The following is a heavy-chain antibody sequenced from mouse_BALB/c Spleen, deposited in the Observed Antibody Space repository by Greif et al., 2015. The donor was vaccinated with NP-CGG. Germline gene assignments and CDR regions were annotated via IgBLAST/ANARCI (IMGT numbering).Heavy chain of an antibody. CDR1: GFTFNTYA. Sequence: EVQGVESGGGLVQPKGSLKLSCAASGFTFNTYAMNWVRQAPGKGLEWVARIRSKSNNYATYYADSVKDRFTIPRDDSQSMLYLQMNNLKTEDTAMYYCVRQGIYYGNLGGFAYWGQGTLVTVSA. CDR2: IRSKSNNYAT. J-gene: IGHJ3*01. V-gene: IGHV10-1*02. CDR3: VRQGIYYGNLGGFAY. D-gene: IGHD2-1*01.